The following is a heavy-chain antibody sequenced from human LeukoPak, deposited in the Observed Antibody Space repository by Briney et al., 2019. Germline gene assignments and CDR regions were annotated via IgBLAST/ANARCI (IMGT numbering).Heavy chain of an antibody. CDR1: GFTFSSYS. CDR3: AREYTREGYSSSWYRWGGNWFDP. Sequence: GGSLRLSCAASGFTFSSYSMNWVRQAPGKGLEWVSSISSSSSYIYYADSVKGRFTISRDNAKNSLYLQMNSLRAEDTAVYYCAREYTREGYSSSWYRWGGNWFDPWGQGTLVTVSS. CDR2: ISSSSSYI. D-gene: IGHD6-13*01. V-gene: IGHV3-21*01. J-gene: IGHJ5*02.